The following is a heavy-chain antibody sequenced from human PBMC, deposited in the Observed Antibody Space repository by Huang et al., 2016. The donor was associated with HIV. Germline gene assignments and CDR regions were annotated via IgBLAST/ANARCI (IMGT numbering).Heavy chain of an antibody. CDR1: GYSFSTYW. CDR2: IFPGDSDT. CDR3: ASTASYSGSYRGAFDI. D-gene: IGHD1-26*01. J-gene: IGHJ3*02. Sequence: EVQLVQSGAEVKKPGESLKISCKGSGYSFSTYWIGWVRQMPGKGLEWMGMIFPGDSDTRYSPSFQGQVTISADKSISTAYLQGSSLKASDTAMYYCASTASYSGSYRGAFDIWGQGTMVTVSS. V-gene: IGHV5-51*03.